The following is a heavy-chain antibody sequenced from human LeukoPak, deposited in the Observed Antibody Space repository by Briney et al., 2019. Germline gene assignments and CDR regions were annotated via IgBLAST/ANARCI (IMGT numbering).Heavy chain of an antibody. J-gene: IGHJ4*02. CDR2: IAGSDAGT. Sequence: GGSLRLSCAASGFTFSTYAMSWVRQTPGKGLEWVSSIAGSDAGTNFADSVKGRFAISRDNSKNTLFLQMNSLRAEDTAVYYCARRSGIAVAGAFDYWGQGTLVTVSS. CDR1: GFTFSTYA. V-gene: IGHV3-23*01. CDR3: ARRSGIAVAGAFDY. D-gene: IGHD6-19*01.